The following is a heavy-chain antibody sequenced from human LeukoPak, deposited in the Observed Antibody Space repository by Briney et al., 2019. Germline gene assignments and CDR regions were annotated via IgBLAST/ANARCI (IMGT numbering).Heavy chain of an antibody. CDR1: IFTFSTYE. Sequence: GGSLRLSCAASIFTFSTYEMSWARQAPGRGPEGVSVIRESGGRTYYADSMTGRLTISRDNSRSTLYLQMNSLRAEDTVVYYCTKGSHLDVWGQGTMVTVSS. CDR3: TKGSHLDV. D-gene: IGHD3-3*02. V-gene: IGHV3-23*01. CDR2: IRESGGRT. J-gene: IGHJ6*02.